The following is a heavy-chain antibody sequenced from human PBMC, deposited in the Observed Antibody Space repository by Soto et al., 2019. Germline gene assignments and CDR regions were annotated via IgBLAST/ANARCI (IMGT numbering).Heavy chain of an antibody. CDR2: IYYSGST. V-gene: IGHV4-30-4*01. CDR1: GGSISSGDYY. Sequence: QVPLQESGPGLVKPSQTLSLTCTVSGGSISSGDYYWSWIRQPPGKGLEWIGYIYYSGSTYYNPSLKSRVTISVDTSKNQFSLKLSSVTAADTAVYYCARDHYVYDILTGYGYYYGMDVWGQGTTVTVSS. J-gene: IGHJ6*02. CDR3: ARDHYVYDILTGYGYYYGMDV. D-gene: IGHD3-9*01.